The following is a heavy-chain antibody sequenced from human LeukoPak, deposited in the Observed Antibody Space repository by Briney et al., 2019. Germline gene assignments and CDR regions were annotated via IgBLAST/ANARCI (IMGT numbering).Heavy chain of an antibody. CDR1: GFTFSSYW. CDR2: LNQDGSER. V-gene: IGHV3-7*02. CDR3: AKCVTGSNFDY. J-gene: IGHJ4*02. D-gene: IGHD3-10*01. Sequence: GGSLRLSCVASGFTFSSYWMSWVRQTPGKGLEWVAHLNQDGSERYYVDSVKGRFTISRENVKNSLYLQMNSLRAEDTAVYYCAKCVTGSNFDYWGQGMLVTVSS.